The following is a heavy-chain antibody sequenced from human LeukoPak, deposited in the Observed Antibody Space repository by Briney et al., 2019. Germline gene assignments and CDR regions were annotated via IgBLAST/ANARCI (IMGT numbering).Heavy chain of an antibody. J-gene: IGHJ4*02. D-gene: IGHD6-19*01. Sequence: GGSLRLSCAAPGFTFSRDWMHWGRQAPGEGLVWVSRFNSDGSITTYADSVKGRFTISIDNAKNTVYLQMNSLRAEDTAMYYCVRELSVAGSFLDYWGQGTLVTVSS. V-gene: IGHV3-74*01. CDR3: VRELSVAGSFLDY. CDR1: GFTFSRDW. CDR2: FNSDGSIT.